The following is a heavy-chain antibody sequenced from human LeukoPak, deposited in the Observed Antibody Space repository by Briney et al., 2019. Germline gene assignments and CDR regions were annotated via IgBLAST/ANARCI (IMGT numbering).Heavy chain of an antibody. CDR3: ARVLDKYSSGWYNWFDP. J-gene: IGHJ5*02. CDR2: ISAYNGNT. V-gene: IGHV1-18*01. D-gene: IGHD6-19*01. CDR1: GYTFTSYG. Sequence: ASVKVSCKASGYTFTSYGISWVRQAPGQGLEWMGWISAYNGNTNYAQKLQGRVTMTTDTSTSTAYMELRSLRSDDTAVYYCARVLDKYSSGWYNWFDPWGQGTLVTASS.